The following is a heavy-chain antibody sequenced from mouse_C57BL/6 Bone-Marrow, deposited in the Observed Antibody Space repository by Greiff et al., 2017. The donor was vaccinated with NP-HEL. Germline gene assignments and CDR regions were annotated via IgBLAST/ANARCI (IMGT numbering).Heavy chain of an antibody. Sequence: QVQLKESGPELVKPGASVKISCKASGYAFSSSWMNWVKQRPGKGLEWIGRIYPGDGDTNYNGKFKGKATLTADKSSSTAYMQLSSLTSEDSAVYFCARERITTVGWYFDVWGTGTTVTVSS. CDR1: GYAFSSSW. V-gene: IGHV1-82*01. CDR2: IYPGDGDT. J-gene: IGHJ1*03. D-gene: IGHD1-1*01. CDR3: ARERITTVGWYFDV.